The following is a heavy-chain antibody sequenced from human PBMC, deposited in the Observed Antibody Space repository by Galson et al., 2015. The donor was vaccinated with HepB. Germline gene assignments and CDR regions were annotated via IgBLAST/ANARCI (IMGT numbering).Heavy chain of an antibody. CDR2: IRSKSNSYVT. CDR1: GFAFSVSS. CDR3: SRNLDYGDYGESL. J-gene: IGHJ4*02. V-gene: IGHV3-73*01. Sequence: LRLSCAASGFAFSVSSIHWVRQASGKGLEWVGRIRSKSNSYVTAYAASVKGRFTISRDDSKNTAYLQMNSLKTEDTAVYYCSRNLDYGDYGESLWGQGTLVTVSS. D-gene: IGHD4-17*01.